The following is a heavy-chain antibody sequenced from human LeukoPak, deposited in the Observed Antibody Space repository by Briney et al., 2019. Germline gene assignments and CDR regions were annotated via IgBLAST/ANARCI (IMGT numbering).Heavy chain of an antibody. CDR3: ARSAGYCSSTSRYRIWFDP. D-gene: IGHD2-2*01. CDR1: GGSFSGYY. J-gene: IGHJ5*02. CDR2: INHSGST. V-gene: IGHV4-34*01. Sequence: SETLSLTCAVYGGSFSGYYWSWIRQPPGKGLEWIGEINHSGSTNYNPSLKSRVTISVDTSKNQFSLKLSSVTAADTAVYYCARSAGYCSSTSRYRIWFDPWGQGTLVTVSS.